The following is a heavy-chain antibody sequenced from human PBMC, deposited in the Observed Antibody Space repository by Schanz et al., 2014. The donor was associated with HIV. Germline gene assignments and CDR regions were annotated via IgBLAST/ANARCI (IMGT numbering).Heavy chain of an antibody. CDR1: GFSFNSYG. D-gene: IGHD3-22*01. CDR3: AKDRNYYESKYRGKGNYYYYYGMDV. Sequence: VQLVESGGGLVEPGGSLRLSCEASGFSFNSYGMHWVRQAPGKGLEWVAVTSYDGTKKHYADSVKGRFTISRDNSKNSLSLLIKSLRAEDAAVYYCAKDRNYYESKYRGKGNYYYYYGMDVWGQGTTVTVSS. J-gene: IGHJ6*02. V-gene: IGHV3-30*18. CDR2: TSYDGTKK.